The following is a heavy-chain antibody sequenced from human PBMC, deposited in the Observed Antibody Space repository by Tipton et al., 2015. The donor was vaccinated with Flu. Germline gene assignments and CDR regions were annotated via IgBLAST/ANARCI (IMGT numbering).Heavy chain of an antibody. V-gene: IGHV4-4*09. D-gene: IGHD4-11*01. CDR2: IYNNQYT. J-gene: IGHJ5*01. CDR1: GGFFSSYY. CDR3: ARRDFSNYVSVPKNWFDS. Sequence: LRLSCTVSGGFFSSYYWNWIRQPPGKGLEWIGYIYNNQYTKYNPSLESRVTVSVDRSKNQFSLRLASVTAADTAVYFCARRDFSNYVSVPKNWFDSWGQGILVSVSS.